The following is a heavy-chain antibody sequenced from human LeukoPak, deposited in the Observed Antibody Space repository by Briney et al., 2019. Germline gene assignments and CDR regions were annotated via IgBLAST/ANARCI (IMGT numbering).Heavy chain of an antibody. Sequence: GGSLRLSCAASGFTFSSYEMNWVRQAPGKGLEWVSYISSSGSTIYYADSVKGRFTISRDNAKNSLYLQMNSLRAEDTAVYYCAREGRTGDFYYYYYMDVWGKGTTVTVSS. CDR2: ISSSGSTI. V-gene: IGHV3-48*03. D-gene: IGHD3/OR15-3a*01. CDR3: AREGRTGDFYYYYYMDV. J-gene: IGHJ6*03. CDR1: GFTFSSYE.